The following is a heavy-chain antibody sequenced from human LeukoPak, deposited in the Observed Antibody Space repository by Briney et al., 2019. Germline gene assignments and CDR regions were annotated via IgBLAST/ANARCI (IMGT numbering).Heavy chain of an antibody. V-gene: IGHV7-4-1*02. D-gene: IGHD6-13*01. CDR2: INTNTGSP. CDR3: ARDARAAAGTENWFDP. CDR1: GYTFTSYA. J-gene: IGHJ5*02. Sequence: EASVTVSCKASGYTFTSYAMNWVRQAPGQGLEWMGWINTNTGSPTYAQGFTGRFVFSLDTSVSTAYLQISSLKAGDTAVYYCARDARAAAGTENWFDPWGQGTLVTVSS.